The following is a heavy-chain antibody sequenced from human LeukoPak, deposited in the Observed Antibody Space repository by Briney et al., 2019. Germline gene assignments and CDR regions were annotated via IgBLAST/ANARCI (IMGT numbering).Heavy chain of an antibody. D-gene: IGHD2-2*01. V-gene: IGHV3-23*01. Sequence: GGSLRLSCEASGFTFSSYAMSWVRQAPGKGLEWVSAISGSGGSTYYADSVKGRFTISRDNSKNTLYLQMNSLRAEDTAVYYCAKGESLGYCSSTSCYGLYYGMDVWGKGTTVTVSS. CDR3: AKGESLGYCSSTSCYGLYYGMDV. CDR2: ISGSGGST. CDR1: GFTFSSYA. J-gene: IGHJ6*04.